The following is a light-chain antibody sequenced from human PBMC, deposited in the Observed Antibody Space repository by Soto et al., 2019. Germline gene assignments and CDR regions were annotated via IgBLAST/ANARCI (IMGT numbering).Light chain of an antibody. Sequence: EIVLTQSPGTLSLFPGERATLSCRATQSVSSNYLAWYQQKPGQAPRLLIYIASSRATAIPDRFSGSGSGTDFTLTISRLEPEDVAVYYGQQYGTSPWTFGQGTKVEIK. CDR2: IAS. V-gene: IGKV3-20*01. J-gene: IGKJ1*01. CDR1: QSVSSNY. CDR3: QQYGTSPWT.